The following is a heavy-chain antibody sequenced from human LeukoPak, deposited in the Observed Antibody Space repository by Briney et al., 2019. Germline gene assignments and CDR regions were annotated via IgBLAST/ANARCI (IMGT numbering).Heavy chain of an antibody. V-gene: IGHV4-34*01. Sequence: PSETLSLTCAVYGGSFSGYYWSWIRQPPGKGLEWIGEINHSGSTNYNPSLKSRVTISVDTSKNQFSLKLSSVIAADTAVYYCARLVVVVTAIHDAFDIWGQGTMVTVSS. J-gene: IGHJ3*02. CDR3: ARLVVVVTAIHDAFDI. D-gene: IGHD2-21*02. CDR2: INHSGST. CDR1: GGSFSGYY.